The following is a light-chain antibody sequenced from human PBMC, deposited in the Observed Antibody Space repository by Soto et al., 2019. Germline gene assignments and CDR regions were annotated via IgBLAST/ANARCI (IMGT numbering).Light chain of an antibody. CDR3: QQYNSYSPLT. V-gene: IGKV1-5*01. Sequence: DIQMTQSPSTLSASVGDRVTITCRASQSISSRLAWYQQKPGKAPKLLIYDASSLESGVPSRFSGSGSGTEFTLTISSPQPDDFATYYCQQYNSYSPLTFGGGTKVEIK. CDR1: QSISSR. CDR2: DAS. J-gene: IGKJ4*01.